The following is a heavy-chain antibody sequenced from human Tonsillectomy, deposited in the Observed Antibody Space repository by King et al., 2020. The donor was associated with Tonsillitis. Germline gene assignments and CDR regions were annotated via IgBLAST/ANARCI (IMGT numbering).Heavy chain of an antibody. V-gene: IGHV4-39*01. Sequence: QLQESGPGLVKPSETLSLTCTVSGGSISSSGYYWGWIRQPPGKGLEWIGSFYYGGGTYYNPSLGSRVTIPVDTSTNQFSLKLSSLTAADTAVCYCARQDRWGYFDYWGQGALVTVSS. CDR1: GGSISSSGYY. CDR2: FYYGGGT. J-gene: IGHJ4*02. D-gene: IGHD3-16*01. CDR3: ARQDRWGYFDY.